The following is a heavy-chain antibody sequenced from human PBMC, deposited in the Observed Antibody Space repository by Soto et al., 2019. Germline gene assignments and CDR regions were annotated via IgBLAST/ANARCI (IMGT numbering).Heavy chain of an antibody. CDR1: GYSFTSYW. CDR3: ARPSSVRGVIIRYGMDV. Sequence: GGSLKISCKGSGYSFTSYWIGWVRQMPGKGLEWMGIIYPGDSDTRYSPSFQGQVTISADKSISTAYLQWSSLKASDTAMYYCARPSSVRGVIIRYGMDVWGQGTTVTVSS. V-gene: IGHV5-51*01. CDR2: IYPGDSDT. J-gene: IGHJ6*02. D-gene: IGHD3-10*01.